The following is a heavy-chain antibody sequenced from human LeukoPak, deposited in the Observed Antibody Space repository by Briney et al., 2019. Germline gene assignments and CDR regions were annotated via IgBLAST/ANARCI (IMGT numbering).Heavy chain of an antibody. Sequence: PVASVKVSCKASGYTFTGYYMHWVRQAPGQGLEWLGWITLHSGDTHYAQKYQGRLTMTSDTSISTGYMELSTLQFDDTAVYYCAREGQLGLDNWGQGTLVTVSS. CDR1: GYTFTGYY. D-gene: IGHD1-1*01. V-gene: IGHV1-2*02. CDR3: AREGQLGLDN. CDR2: ITLHSGDT. J-gene: IGHJ1*01.